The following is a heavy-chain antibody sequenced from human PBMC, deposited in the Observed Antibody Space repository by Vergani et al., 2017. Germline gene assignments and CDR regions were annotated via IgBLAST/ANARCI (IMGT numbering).Heavy chain of an antibody. CDR1: GYSLTELT. Sequence: QVQLVQSGSEVRKPGASVKVSCQVSGYSLTELTIHWVRQAPGKGLEWMGGFDPEHGEVTFAHHIQGRVTMTEDRSADTAYMVLSSLRPEDTALYYCAIVADDYGSSGWYFDYWGQGTLVTVSS. D-gene: IGHD3-22*01. CDR3: AIVADDYGSSGWYFDY. V-gene: IGHV1-24*01. J-gene: IGHJ4*02. CDR2: FDPEHGEV.